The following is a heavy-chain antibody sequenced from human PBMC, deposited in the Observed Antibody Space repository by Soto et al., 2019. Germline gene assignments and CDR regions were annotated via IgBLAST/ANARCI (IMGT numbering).Heavy chain of an antibody. CDR3: AKGSRSTYGDYLLGY. Sequence: GSLRLSCAASGFTFSSYAMHWVRQAPGKGLEWVSAISGSGGNTYYADSVKGRFTISRDNSKNTLYLLMNSLRAEDTAVYYCAKGSRSTYGDYLLGYWGQGTLVTVSS. V-gene: IGHV3-23*01. J-gene: IGHJ4*02. D-gene: IGHD4-17*01. CDR1: GFTFSSYA. CDR2: ISGSGGNT.